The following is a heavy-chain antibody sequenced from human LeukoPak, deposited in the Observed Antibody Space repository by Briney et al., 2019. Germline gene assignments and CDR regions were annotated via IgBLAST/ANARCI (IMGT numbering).Heavy chain of an antibody. Sequence: GGSLRLSCAASGFTFSSYAMSWVRQAPGKGLEWVANIKQDGSEKYYVDSVKGRFTISRDNAKNSLYLQMNSLRAEDTAVYYCARRAPGTGTTWAWFDPWGQGTLVTVSS. D-gene: IGHD1-1*01. CDR1: GFTFSSYA. J-gene: IGHJ5*02. CDR2: IKQDGSEK. CDR3: ARRAPGTGTTWAWFDP. V-gene: IGHV3-7*01.